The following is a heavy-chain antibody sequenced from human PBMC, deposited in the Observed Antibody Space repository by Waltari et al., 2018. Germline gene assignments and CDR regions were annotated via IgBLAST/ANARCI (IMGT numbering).Heavy chain of an antibody. Sequence: QLQLQESGPGLVKPSETLSLTCIVSGGPISTSSYYWGWIRQPPGKGLEWIGSIHYSGSTYYNPSLKSRVTISVDTSKNQFSLRLTSVTAADTAVYYCARHVGEATTFDYWGQGTLVTVSS. CDR1: GGPISTSSYY. D-gene: IGHD1-26*01. CDR2: IHYSGST. J-gene: IGHJ4*02. CDR3: ARHVGEATTFDY. V-gene: IGHV4-39*01.